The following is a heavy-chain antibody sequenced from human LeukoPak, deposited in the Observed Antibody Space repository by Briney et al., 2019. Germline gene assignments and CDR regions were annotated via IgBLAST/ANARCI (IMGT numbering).Heavy chain of an antibody. D-gene: IGHD1-26*01. J-gene: IGHJ4*02. CDR3: ARDFGSVGATWFDY. V-gene: IGHV1-2*02. CDR1: GYTFTGYY. Sequence: ASVKVSCKASGYTFTGYYMHGVRQAPGQGLEWMGWINPNSGGTNYAQKFQGRVTMTRDTSISTAYMELSRLRSDDTAVYYCARDFGSVGATWFDYWGQGTLVTVSS. CDR2: INPNSGGT.